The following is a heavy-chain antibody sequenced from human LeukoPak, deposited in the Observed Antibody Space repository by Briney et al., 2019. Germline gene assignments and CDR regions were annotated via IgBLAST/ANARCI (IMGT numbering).Heavy chain of an antibody. D-gene: IGHD6-19*01. CDR1: GFTFSSYS. CDR2: ISSSSSYI. J-gene: IGHJ4*02. V-gene: IGHV3-21*01. CDR3: AKDGDSSGWFYFDY. Sequence: GGSLRLSCAASGFTFSSYSMNWVRQAPGKGLEWVSSISSSSSYIYYADSVKGRFTISRDNAKNSLYLQMNSLRAEDTAVYYCAKDGDSSGWFYFDYWGQGTLVTVSS.